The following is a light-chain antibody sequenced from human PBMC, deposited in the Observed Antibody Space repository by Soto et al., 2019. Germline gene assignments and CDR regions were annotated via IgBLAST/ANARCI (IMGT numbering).Light chain of an antibody. J-gene: IGKJ1*01. CDR3: QQYNSYSRT. Sequence: DIVMTQSPDSLAVSLGERATINFESSQSVVFTSNNKNYLAWYQQKPGQPPKLLLSWASARESGVPSRFSGSGSGTEFTLTISSLQPDDFATYYCQQYNSYSRTFGQGTKVDI. CDR1: QSVVFTSNNKNY. V-gene: IGKV4-1*01. CDR2: WAS.